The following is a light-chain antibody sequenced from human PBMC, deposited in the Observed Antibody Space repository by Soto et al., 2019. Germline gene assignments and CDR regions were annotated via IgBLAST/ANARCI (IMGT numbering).Light chain of an antibody. Sequence: QSVLTQPASVSGSPGQSITISCTGTSSDVGGYNYVSWYQQYPGKVPKLLIYHVSNRPSGVSNRFSGSKSGNTASLTISGLQAEDEADYFCTSFTSDNLYVFGTGTKVTVL. J-gene: IGLJ1*01. CDR2: HVS. CDR3: TSFTSDNLYV. CDR1: SSDVGGYNY. V-gene: IGLV2-14*03.